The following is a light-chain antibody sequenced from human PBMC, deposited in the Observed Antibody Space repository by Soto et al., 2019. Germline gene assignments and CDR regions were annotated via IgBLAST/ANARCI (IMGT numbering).Light chain of an antibody. CDR3: SSYAGSNNLV. CDR1: SSDVGGYNY. J-gene: IGLJ2*01. V-gene: IGLV2-8*01. Sequence: QSALTQPPSASGSPGQSVTISCTGTSSDVGGYNYVSWYQQYPGKAPKVMIYEVSKRPSGVPDRFSGSKSGNTASLTVSGLQAGDEADYYCSSYAGSNNLVFGGGTKLTVL. CDR2: EVS.